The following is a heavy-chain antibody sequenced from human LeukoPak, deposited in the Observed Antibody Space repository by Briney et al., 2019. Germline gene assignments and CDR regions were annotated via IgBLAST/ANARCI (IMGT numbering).Heavy chain of an antibody. D-gene: IGHD5-18*01. J-gene: IGHJ4*02. CDR2: IYYSGST. CDR3: ARGPTWIRFDY. V-gene: IGHV4-59*01. Sequence: PSETLSLTCTVSGGSISSYYWSWIRQPPGKGLEWIGYIYYSGSTNYNPSLKSRVTISVDTSKNQFSLKLSSVTAADTAVYYCARGPTWIRFDYWGQGTLVTVSS. CDR1: GGSISSYY.